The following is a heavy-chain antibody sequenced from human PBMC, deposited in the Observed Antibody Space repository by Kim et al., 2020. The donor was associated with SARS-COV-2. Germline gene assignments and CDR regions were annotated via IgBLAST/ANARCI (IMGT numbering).Heavy chain of an antibody. D-gene: IGHD3-3*02. J-gene: IGHJ4*02. V-gene: IGHV4-4*02. Sequence: STNYNPSLKSRVTISVDKSKNQFSLNLSSVTVADTAVYYCARNGIYCFDYWGQGTLVTVSS. CDR2: ST. CDR3: ARNGIYCFDY.